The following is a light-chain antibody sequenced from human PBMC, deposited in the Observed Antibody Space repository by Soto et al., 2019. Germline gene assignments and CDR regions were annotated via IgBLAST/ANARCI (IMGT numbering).Light chain of an antibody. J-gene: IGLJ2*01. CDR1: SSDIGIYNF. V-gene: IGLV2-14*03. CDR2: DVT. Sequence: QSALTQPASVSASPGQSITISCTGTSSDIGIYNFVSWYQQHPGKAPKLLVYDVTNRPSGVSNRFSGSKSGSTASLTISGHAAEDEADYYCTSYTNTNTLVFGGGTKLTVL. CDR3: TSYTNTNTLV.